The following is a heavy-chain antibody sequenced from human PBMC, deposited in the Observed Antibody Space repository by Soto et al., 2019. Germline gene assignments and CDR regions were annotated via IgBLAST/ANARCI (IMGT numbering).Heavy chain of an antibody. CDR3: ARGGGYCSSTSCYIY. J-gene: IGHJ4*02. CDR1: GFTFSSYE. V-gene: IGHV3-48*03. D-gene: IGHD2-2*02. CDR2: ISSSGSTI. Sequence: GGSLRLSCAASGFTFSSYEMNWVRQAPGKGLEWVSYISSSGSTIYYADSVKGRFTISRDNAKNSLYLQMNSLRAEDTAVYYCARGGGYCSSTSCYIYWGQGTLVTVSS.